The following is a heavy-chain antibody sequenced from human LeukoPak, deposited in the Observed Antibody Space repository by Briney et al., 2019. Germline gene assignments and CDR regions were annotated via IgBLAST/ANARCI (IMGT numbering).Heavy chain of an antibody. CDR1: GYSFTSYW. Sequence: GESLQISCKGSGYSFTSYWISWVRPMPGKGLEWMGRIDPSDSYTNYSPSFPGHVTISADKSISTAYLQWSSLKASDTAMYYCARRGFGSGSYYFDYWGQGTLVTVSS. D-gene: IGHD3-10*01. V-gene: IGHV5-10-1*01. CDR2: IDPSDSYT. J-gene: IGHJ4*02. CDR3: ARRGFGSGSYYFDY.